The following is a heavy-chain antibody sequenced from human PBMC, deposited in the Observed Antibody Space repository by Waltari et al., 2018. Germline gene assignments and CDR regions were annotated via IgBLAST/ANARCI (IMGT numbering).Heavy chain of an antibody. D-gene: IGHD6-6*01. J-gene: IGHJ4*02. CDR1: GFTFSSYS. Sequence: EVLLSESGGRLVQPGGSLTLSCVASGFTFSSYSMSWVRQAPGKGLEGVSGVSGNGGGTDDADSVKGRFTRSRDNSKNILYLQMNSLRAEDTAIYYCAKDRIAGGQLGSRFDYWGQGTLVTVSS. V-gene: IGHV3-23*01. CDR3: AKDRIAGGQLGSRFDY. CDR2: VSGNGGGT.